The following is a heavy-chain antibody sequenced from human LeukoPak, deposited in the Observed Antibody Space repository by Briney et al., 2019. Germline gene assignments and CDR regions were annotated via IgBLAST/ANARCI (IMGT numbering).Heavy chain of an antibody. CDR3: ARPIDGGNSDWYFDL. Sequence: GGSLRLSCAASGFTFSSYDMHWVRQATGKGLEWVSAIGTAGDTYCPGSVKGRFTISRENAKNSLYLQMNSLRAWDTAVYYCARPIDGGNSDWYFDLWGRGTLVTVSS. V-gene: IGHV3-13*01. CDR2: IGTAGDT. J-gene: IGHJ2*01. CDR1: GFTFSSYD. D-gene: IGHD4-23*01.